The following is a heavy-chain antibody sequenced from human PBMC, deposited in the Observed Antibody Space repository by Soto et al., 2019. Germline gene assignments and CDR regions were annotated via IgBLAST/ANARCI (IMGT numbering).Heavy chain of an antibody. D-gene: IGHD4-17*01. CDR3: AKDMKWGGMTTIHYFES. Sequence: PGGSLRLSCAASGFTVDDYAMHWVRQAPGKGLEWVSGISWNSETIDYADSVKGRFTISRDNAKSSLFLQMNSLRPDDTALYYCAKDMKWGGMTTIHYFESWGQGTLVTVYS. CDR1: GFTVDDYA. V-gene: IGHV3-9*01. CDR2: ISWNSETI. J-gene: IGHJ4*02.